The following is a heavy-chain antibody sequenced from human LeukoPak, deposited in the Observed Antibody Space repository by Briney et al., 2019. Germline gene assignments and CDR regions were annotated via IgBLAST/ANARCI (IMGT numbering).Heavy chain of an antibody. CDR3: ARSAPIYDILTGYYMGEFDY. J-gene: IGHJ4*02. V-gene: IGHV4-59*01. CDR1: GGSISSYY. D-gene: IGHD3-9*01. CDR2: IYYSGST. Sequence: SETLSLTCTVSGGSISSYYWSWIRQPPGKGLEWIGYIYYSGSTNYNPSLKSRVTISVDTSKNQFSLKLSSVTAADTAVYYCARSAPIYDILTGYYMGEFDYWGQGTLVTVSS.